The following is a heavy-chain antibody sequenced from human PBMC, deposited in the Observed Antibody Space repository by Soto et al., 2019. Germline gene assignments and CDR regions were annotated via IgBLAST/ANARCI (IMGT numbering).Heavy chain of an antibody. CDR3: ARDRGVVVAYGMDV. Sequence: GGSLRLSCAASGFTFSSYAMHWVRQAPGKGLEWVAVISYDGSNKYYADSVKGRSTISRDNSKNTLYLQMNSLRAEDTAVYYCARDRGVVVAYGMDVWGQGTTVTVSS. J-gene: IGHJ6*02. CDR2: ISYDGSNK. V-gene: IGHV3-30-3*01. D-gene: IGHD2-15*01. CDR1: GFTFSSYA.